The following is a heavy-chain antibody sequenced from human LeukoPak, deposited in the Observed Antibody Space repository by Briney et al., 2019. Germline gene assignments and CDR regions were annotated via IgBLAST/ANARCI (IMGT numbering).Heavy chain of an antibody. CDR1: GYTLTELS. CDR3: ATDQGQFGDPSFDY. J-gene: IGHJ4*02. V-gene: IGHV1-24*01. Sequence: ASVKVSCKVSGYTLTELSIHWVRQAPGKGLEWMGGFDPENGEMIFAQNFQGRVTMTEDTSIDTAYMELSSLRLEDTAVYYCATDQGQFGDPSFDYWGQGTLVTVSS. D-gene: IGHD3-10*01. CDR2: FDPENGEM.